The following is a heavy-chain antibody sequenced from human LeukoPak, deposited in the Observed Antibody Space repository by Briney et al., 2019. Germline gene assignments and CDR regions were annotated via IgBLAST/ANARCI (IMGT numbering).Heavy chain of an antibody. J-gene: IGHJ6*03. CDR3: ARSLFRFLEWSYRSYYYYYMDV. V-gene: IGHV1-69*06. Sequence: SVKVSCKASGGTFSNYAISWVRQAPGQGLEWMGGIIPIFGTANYAQKFRGRVTITADKSTSTAYMELSSLRSEDTAVYYCARSLFRFLEWSYRSYYYYYMDVWGKGNTVTVSS. D-gene: IGHD3-3*01. CDR2: IIPIFGTA. CDR1: GGTFSNYA.